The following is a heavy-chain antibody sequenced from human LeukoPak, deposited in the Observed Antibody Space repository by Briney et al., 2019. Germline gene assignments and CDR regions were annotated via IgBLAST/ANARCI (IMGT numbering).Heavy chain of an antibody. CDR1: GGSVSTYY. CDR2: IYYSGST. Sequence: SETLSLTCTVSGGSVSTYYWSWIRQPPGKGLEWIGYIYYSGSTNYNPSLKSRVTISVDTSKNQFSLKLTFVTAADTAVYYCARRSQENGVITANNWFDPWGQGTLVTVSS. D-gene: IGHD3-16*01. V-gene: IGHV4-59*08. CDR3: ARRSQENGVITANNWFDP. J-gene: IGHJ5*02.